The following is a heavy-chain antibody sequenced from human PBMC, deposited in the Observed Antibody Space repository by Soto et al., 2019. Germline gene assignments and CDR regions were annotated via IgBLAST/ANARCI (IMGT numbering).Heavy chain of an antibody. V-gene: IGHV3-48*03. Sequence: PGGSLRLSCAASGFTFSSYEMNWVRQAPGKGLEWVSYISSSGSTIYYADSVKGRFTISRDNAKNSLYLQMNSLRAEDTAVYYCATQRHDSSGWYGYFDYWGQGTLVTVSS. CDR2: ISSSGSTI. J-gene: IGHJ4*02. CDR1: GFTFSSYE. CDR3: ATQRHDSSGWYGYFDY. D-gene: IGHD6-19*01.